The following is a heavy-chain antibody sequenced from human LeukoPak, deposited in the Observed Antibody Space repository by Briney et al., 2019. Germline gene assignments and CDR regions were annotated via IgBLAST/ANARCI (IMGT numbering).Heavy chain of an antibody. J-gene: IGHJ4*02. CDR2: ISGSGGST. D-gene: IGHD5-24*01. CDR3: AKDSQDGYSRYYFDY. V-gene: IGHV3-23*01. Sequence: GGSLRLSCAASGFTFSSYAMTWVRQAPGKGLEWVSVISGSGGSTYNTDSVKGRFTISRDNSKNTLYLQMNSLRAEDTAVYYCAKDSQDGYSRYYFDYWGQGTLVTVSS. CDR1: GFTFSSYA.